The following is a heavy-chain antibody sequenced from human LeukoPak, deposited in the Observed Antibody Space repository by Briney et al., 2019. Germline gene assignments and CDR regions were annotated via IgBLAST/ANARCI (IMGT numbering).Heavy chain of an antibody. CDR3: ASHIVTTTAVDY. CDR2: SSYSGRT. D-gene: IGHD4-11*01. CDR1: GGSISSYY. J-gene: IGHJ4*02. Sequence: SETLSLTCTVSGGSISSYYWSWIRQPPGKGLEWIGYSSYSGRTNYNPSLKSRVTISLDTSKNQFSLNLGSVTVADTAVYYCASHIVTTTAVDYWGQGTLVTVS. V-gene: IGHV4-59*08.